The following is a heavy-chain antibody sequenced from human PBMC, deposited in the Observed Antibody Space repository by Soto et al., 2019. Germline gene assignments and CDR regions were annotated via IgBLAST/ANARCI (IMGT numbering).Heavy chain of an antibody. V-gene: IGHV3-74*01. D-gene: IGHD5-18*01. CDR3: AREGVGYSYGNFDY. CDR2: INSDGSST. J-gene: IGHJ4*02. CDR1: GFTFRSYW. Sequence: GGSLRLSCAVSGFTFRSYWMHWVRQASGKGLVWVSRINSDGSSTNYADSVKGRFTVSRDNAKSTLYLQMNSLRAEDTAVYYCAREGVGYSYGNFDYWGQGTLV.